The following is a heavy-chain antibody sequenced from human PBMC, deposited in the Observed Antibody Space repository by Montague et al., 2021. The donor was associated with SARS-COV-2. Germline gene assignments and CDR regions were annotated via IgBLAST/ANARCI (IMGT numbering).Heavy chain of an antibody. CDR2: ISCGGETT. D-gene: IGHD3-10*01. J-gene: IGHJ6*02. V-gene: IGHV3-23*01. CDR3: AKGIYMRWGVSYGMDV. Sequence: SLRLSCAASGFRFDSYAMSWVRQAPGKGLEWLSAISCGGETTDYADSMRGRFTLSRDNSMNTLYLQMNRLRAEDTAVYYCAKGIYMRWGVSYGMDVWGQGTTVTVSS. CDR1: GFRFDSYA.